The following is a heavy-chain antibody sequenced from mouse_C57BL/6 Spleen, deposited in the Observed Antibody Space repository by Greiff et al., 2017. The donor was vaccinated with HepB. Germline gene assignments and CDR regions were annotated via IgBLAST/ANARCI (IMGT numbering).Heavy chain of an antibody. J-gene: IGHJ2*01. Sequence: QVQLQQPGAELVKPGASVKLSCKASGYTFTSYWMQWVKQRPGQGLEWIGEIDPSDSYTNYNQKFKGKATLTVDTSSSTSYMQLSSLTSEDSAVYYCARYWDSYYLYYWARGTTLTVSS. V-gene: IGHV1-50*01. CDR2: IDPSDSYT. D-gene: IGHD4-1*01. CDR1: GYTFTSYW. CDR3: ARYWDSYYLYY.